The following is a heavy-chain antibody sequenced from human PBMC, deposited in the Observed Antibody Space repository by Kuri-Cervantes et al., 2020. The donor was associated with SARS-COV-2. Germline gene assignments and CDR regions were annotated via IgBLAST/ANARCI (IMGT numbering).Heavy chain of an antibody. Sequence: GGSLRLSCAASGFTFSSYEMNWVRQAPGKGLEWVSYNSSSGSTIYYADSVKGRFTISRDNAKNSLYLQMNSLRAEDTAVYYCARDRPSNYYGSGSSLDAFDIWGQGTMVTVSS. J-gene: IGHJ3*02. CDR2: NSSSGSTI. V-gene: IGHV3-48*03. CDR3: ARDRPSNYYGSGSSLDAFDI. D-gene: IGHD3-10*01. CDR1: GFTFSSYE.